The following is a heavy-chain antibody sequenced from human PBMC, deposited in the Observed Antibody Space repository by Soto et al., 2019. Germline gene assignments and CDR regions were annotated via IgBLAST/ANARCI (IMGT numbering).Heavy chain of an antibody. CDR1: GGSITDYY. CDR3: ARAFAGFGAYWYFDL. J-gene: IGHJ2*01. D-gene: IGHD3-16*01. V-gene: IGHV4-59*01. Sequence: SETLSLTCTVSGGSITDYYWSWIRQPPGKALEWIGYGYHSVSIHYNPSLKTRVTISVDTSENQFSLRLSSVTAADTAVYYCARAFAGFGAYWYFDLWGRGTLVTVSS. CDR2: GYHSVSI.